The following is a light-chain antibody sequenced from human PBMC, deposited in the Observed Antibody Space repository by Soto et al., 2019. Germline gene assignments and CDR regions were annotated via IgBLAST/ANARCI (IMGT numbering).Light chain of an antibody. CDR1: QSVTNSE. CDR3: QQYASSPLLT. CDR2: GTS. J-gene: IGKJ4*01. V-gene: IGKV3-20*01. Sequence: FVLTQSPGNLSLSPGERVTLSCKVIQSVTNSELAWYQQKPGQAPRLLIFGTSSRATGIPDRFSGSGSGTDFTLSISRLEPEDFAVYYCQQYASSPLLTFGGGTKVDIK.